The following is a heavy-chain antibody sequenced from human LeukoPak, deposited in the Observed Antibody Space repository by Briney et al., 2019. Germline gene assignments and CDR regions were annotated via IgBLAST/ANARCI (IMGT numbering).Heavy chain of an antibody. J-gene: IGHJ4*02. CDR2: INPNSGGT. V-gene: IGHV1-2*02. CDR1: GYTFSGYY. CDR3: ARDIGASAWDRLGYY. D-gene: IGHD6-19*01. Sequence: ASVNVSCKASGYTFSGYYIHWVRQAPGQGLEWMGWINPNSGGTNYAQKFQDRVTMTRDTSISTAYMELSRLRSDDTAVYYCARDIGASAWDRLGYYWGQGTLVTVSS.